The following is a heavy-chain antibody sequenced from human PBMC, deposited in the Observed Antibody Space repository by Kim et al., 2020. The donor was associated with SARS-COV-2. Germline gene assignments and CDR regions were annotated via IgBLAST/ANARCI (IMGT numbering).Heavy chain of an antibody. Sequence: ASVKVSCKASGYTFTSYAMNWVRQAPGQGLEWMGWINTNTGNPTYAQGFTGRFVFSLDTSVSTAYLQISSLKAEDTAVYYCARDDYYYGSGSYYNVAFDIWGQGTMVTVSS. V-gene: IGHV7-4-1*02. CDR3: ARDDYYYGSGSYYNVAFDI. D-gene: IGHD3-10*01. CDR1: GYTFTSYA. J-gene: IGHJ3*02. CDR2: INTNTGNP.